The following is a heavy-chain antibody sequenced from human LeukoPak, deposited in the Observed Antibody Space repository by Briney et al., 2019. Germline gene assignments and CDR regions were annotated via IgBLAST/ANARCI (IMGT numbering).Heavy chain of an antibody. CDR3: ARDGIVGATKFDY. J-gene: IGHJ4*02. CDR2: ISVYNGYT. Sequence: ASVKVSCKTSGYIFSDYGISWVRQAPGQGLEWVGWISVYNGYTKYVQKFQGRVTMTTDTSTSTAYMDLRNLRSDDTAVYYCARDGIVGATKFDYWGQGTLVTVSS. V-gene: IGHV1-18*01. CDR1: GYIFSDYG. D-gene: IGHD1-26*01.